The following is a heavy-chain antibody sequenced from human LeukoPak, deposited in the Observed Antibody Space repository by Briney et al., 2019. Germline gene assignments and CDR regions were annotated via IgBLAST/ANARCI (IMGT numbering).Heavy chain of an antibody. CDR3: ARVKKAAPGD. CDR2: INGDGSST. V-gene: IGHV3-74*01. D-gene: IGHD6-13*01. J-gene: IGHJ4*02. Sequence: TGGSLRLSCAASGFTFSSYWMHWVRQAPGKGLVWVSRINGDGSSTSYADSVKGRFTISRDNAKNSLYLQMNSLRADDTAVYYCARVKKAAPGDWGQGTLVTVSS. CDR1: GFTFSSYW.